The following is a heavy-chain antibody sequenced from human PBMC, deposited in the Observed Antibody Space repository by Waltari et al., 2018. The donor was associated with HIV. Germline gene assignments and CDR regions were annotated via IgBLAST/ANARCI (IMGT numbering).Heavy chain of an antibody. Sequence: EVQLVESGGGLVQPGGSLRLSCAASGFTFRSYWMHWVRQAPGKGLVWVSCISSDGSTTNYADSVKGRLTISRDNAKNTLYLQMNSLRADDTAVYYCARENTMTYYDALDIWGQGTMVTASS. CDR1: GFTFRSYW. V-gene: IGHV3-74*01. CDR2: ISSDGSTT. D-gene: IGHD4-17*01. J-gene: IGHJ3*02. CDR3: ARENTMTYYDALDI.